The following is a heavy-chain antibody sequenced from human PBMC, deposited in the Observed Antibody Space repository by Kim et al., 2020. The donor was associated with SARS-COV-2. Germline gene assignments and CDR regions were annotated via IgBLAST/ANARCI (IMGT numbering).Heavy chain of an antibody. D-gene: IGHD5-18*01. J-gene: IGHJ4*02. CDR2: IYYSGST. CDR1: GGSISSSSYY. CDR3: ARQGYSYGSYFDY. V-gene: IGHV4-39*01. Sequence: SETLSLTCIVSGGSISSSSYYWGWIRQPPGKGLEWIGSIYYSGSTYYNPSLKSRVTISVDTSKNQFSLKLSSVTAADTAVYYCARQGYSYGSYFDYWGQG.